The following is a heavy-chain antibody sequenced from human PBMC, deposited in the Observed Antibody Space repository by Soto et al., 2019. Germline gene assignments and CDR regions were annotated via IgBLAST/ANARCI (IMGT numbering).Heavy chain of an antibody. CDR1: GGSIRSMKYY. CDR3: ARIAFYNGSSRSDL. Sequence: SETLSLTCSASGGSIRSMKYYWGWVRQAPGKGLEWVGSVYYDGAAYYSPTLRSRASISVDTSKNQFSLRLTSVTTKDTAVYYCARIAFYNGSSRSDLWGQGSLVTVSS. J-gene: IGHJ4*02. V-gene: IGHV4-39*01. D-gene: IGHD1-1*01. CDR2: VYYDGAA.